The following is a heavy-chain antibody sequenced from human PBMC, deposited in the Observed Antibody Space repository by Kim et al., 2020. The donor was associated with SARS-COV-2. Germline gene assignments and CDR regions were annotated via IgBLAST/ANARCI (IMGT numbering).Heavy chain of an antibody. Sequence: GGSLRLSCAASGFTFSSYGMHWVRQAPGKGLEWVSVISYDGSNKYYADSVKGRFTISRDNSKNTLYLQMNSLRAEDTAGYYCAKARNSSSTSCTHGMAV. J-gene: IGHJ6*01. V-gene: IGHV3-30*18. CDR1: GFTFSSYG. D-gene: IGHD2-2*01. CDR3: AKARNSSSTSCTHGMAV. CDR2: ISYDGSNK.